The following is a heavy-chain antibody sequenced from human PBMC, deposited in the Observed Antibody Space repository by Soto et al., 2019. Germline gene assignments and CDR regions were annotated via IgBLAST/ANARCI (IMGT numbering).Heavy chain of an antibody. CDR1: GFTFSSYG. Sequence: GGSLRLSCAASGFTFSSYGMHWVRQAPGKGLEWVAVISYDGSNKYYADSVKGRFTISRDNSKNTLYLQMNSLRAEDTAVYYCAKDGIAAGGPYYYMDVWGKGTTVTVS. J-gene: IGHJ6*03. D-gene: IGHD6-13*01. CDR2: ISYDGSNK. CDR3: AKDGIAAGGPYYYMDV. V-gene: IGHV3-30*18.